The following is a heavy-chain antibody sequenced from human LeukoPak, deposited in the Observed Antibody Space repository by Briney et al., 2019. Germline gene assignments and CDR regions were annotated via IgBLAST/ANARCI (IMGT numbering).Heavy chain of an antibody. CDR1: GGSISSFF. CDR3: ARDGVTGEFDY. D-gene: IGHD2-8*01. Sequence: PSETLSLTCTVSGGSISSFFWSWIRQPVGKGLEWIGRIYSTGYTDYIPSLKGRVTMPVDTSKNQFSLNLNSVTAADTAVYYCARDGVTGEFDYWGQGTLVTVSS. CDR2: IYSTGYT. J-gene: IGHJ4*02. V-gene: IGHV4-4*07.